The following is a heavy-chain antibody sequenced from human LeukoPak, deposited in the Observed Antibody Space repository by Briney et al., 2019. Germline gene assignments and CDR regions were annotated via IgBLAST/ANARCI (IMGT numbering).Heavy chain of an antibody. CDR2: IYPGDSDT. V-gene: IGHV5-51*01. CDR3: ATSGRRDGYNYGDAFDI. Sequence: GESLKISCKGSGCSFTSYWIGWVRQMPGKGLEWMGIIYPGDSDTRYSPSFQGQVTISADKSISTAYLQWSSLKASDTAMYYCATSGRRDGYNYGDAFDIWGQGTMVTVSS. CDR1: GCSFTSYW. D-gene: IGHD5-24*01. J-gene: IGHJ3*02.